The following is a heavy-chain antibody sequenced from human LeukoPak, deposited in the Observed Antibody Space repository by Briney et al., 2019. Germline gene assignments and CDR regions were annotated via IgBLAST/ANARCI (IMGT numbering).Heavy chain of an antibody. J-gene: IGHJ5*02. CDR1: GGTFSSYA. V-gene: IGHV1-69*05. CDR2: IIPIFGTA. Sequence: SVKVSCKASGGTFSSYAISWVRQAPGQGLEWMGGIIPIFGTANYAQKFQGRVTITTDESTSTAYMELSSLRSEDTAVYYCARVDPAIAVAGYNWFDPWGQGTLVTVSS. D-gene: IGHD6-19*01. CDR3: ARVDPAIAVAGYNWFDP.